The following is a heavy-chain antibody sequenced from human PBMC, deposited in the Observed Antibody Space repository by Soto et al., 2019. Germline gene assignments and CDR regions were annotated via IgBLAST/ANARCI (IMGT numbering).Heavy chain of an antibody. J-gene: IGHJ5*02. D-gene: IGHD3-3*01. V-gene: IGHV5-51*01. CDR2: IYPDDSDS. CDR1: GYSFTSYW. Sequence: GESLKISCETSGYSFTSYWIAWVRQVPGKGLEWMGIIYPDDSDSRYSPSFEGQVTISVDKSITTAYLQWNSLKASDTAIYYCARRGKEFTRSFWFDPWGQGTLVTVSS. CDR3: ARRGKEFTRSFWFDP.